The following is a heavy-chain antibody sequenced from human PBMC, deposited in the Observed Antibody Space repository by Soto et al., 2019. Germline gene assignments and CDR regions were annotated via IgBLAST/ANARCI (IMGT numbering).Heavy chain of an antibody. Sequence: PGGSLRLSCAASGFTFSRSAMHWVRQASGKGLEWVGRIRSKAISYATAYAASVKGRFTISRDDSKNTAYLQMNSLKTEDTAVYYCAKGDSSWVSWFDPWGQGTLVTVSS. D-gene: IGHD6-19*01. J-gene: IGHJ5*02. CDR3: AKGDSSWVSWFDP. CDR1: GFTFSRSA. V-gene: IGHV3-73*01. CDR2: IRSKAISYAT.